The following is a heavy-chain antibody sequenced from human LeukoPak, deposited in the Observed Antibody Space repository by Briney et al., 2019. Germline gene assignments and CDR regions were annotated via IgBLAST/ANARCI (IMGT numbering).Heavy chain of an antibody. CDR2: IFNSGTT. J-gene: IGHJ4*02. CDR3: ARLYGGNFDY. D-gene: IGHD1-26*01. V-gene: IGHV4-59*08. Sequence: PSETLSLTCTVSGGSISGNYWSWIRQPPGKGLEWIGYIFNSGTTNYNPSLKSRVTMSVDTSKNQLSLKLSSVTAADTAVYYCARLYGGNFDYWGQGTLVTVSS. CDR1: GGSISGNY.